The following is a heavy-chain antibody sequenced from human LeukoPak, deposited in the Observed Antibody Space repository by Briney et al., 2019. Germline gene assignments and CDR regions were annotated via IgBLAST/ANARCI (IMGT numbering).Heavy chain of an antibody. CDR3: ARGAYYYVSRGRIVYYFDY. V-gene: IGHV4-4*02. J-gene: IGHJ4*02. CDR1: VDSISSSNW. Sequence: TGTLSLTCGVSVDSISSSNWRSWVRHPPGQGLEWIGDIYHSGSTNYNPSLKSRVTISVDKSKNQFYLKLSSVTAADTAVYYCARGAYYYVSRGRIVYYFDYWGQGTLGTVSS. CDR2: IYHSGST. D-gene: IGHD3-10*02.